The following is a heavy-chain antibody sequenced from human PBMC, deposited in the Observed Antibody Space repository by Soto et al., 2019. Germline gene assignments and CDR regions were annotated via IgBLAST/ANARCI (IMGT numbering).Heavy chain of an antibody. Sequence: ASVKVSCKASGGTFSSYTISWVRQAPGQGLEWMGRIIPILGIANYAQKFQGRVTITADKSTSTAYMELSSLRSEDTAVYYCARDSLRPYSSSRSIDYWGQGTLVTVS. CDR2: IIPILGIA. J-gene: IGHJ4*02. CDR1: GGTFSSYT. V-gene: IGHV1-69*04. CDR3: ARDSLRPYSSSRSIDY. D-gene: IGHD6-13*01.